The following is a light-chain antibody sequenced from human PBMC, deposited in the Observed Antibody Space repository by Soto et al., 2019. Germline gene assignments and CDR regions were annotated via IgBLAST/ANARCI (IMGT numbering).Light chain of an antibody. V-gene: IGKV1-39*01. CDR2: AAS. CDR1: QSISSY. CDR3: QQSYSTRWT. Sequence: DIQMTQSPSSLSASVGDRVTITCRASQSISSYLNWYQQKPGKAPKLLIYAASSLQSGVPSRFSGSGSGTDFTLTISSLQPVDFATYYCQQSYSTRWTFGQGTKVDIE. J-gene: IGKJ1*01.